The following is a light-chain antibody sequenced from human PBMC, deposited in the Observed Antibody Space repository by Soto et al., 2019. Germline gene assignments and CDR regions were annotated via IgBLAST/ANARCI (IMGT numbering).Light chain of an antibody. Sequence: QSALTQPRSVSGSPGQSDTISCTGTSSDVGAYNYVSWYQHHPGKAPKVMIYDVSERPSGVPDRFSGSKSDNKASLTISGLQAEDEADYYCCSYAGSYSWVFGGGTKLTVL. J-gene: IGLJ3*02. CDR2: DVS. V-gene: IGLV2-11*01. CDR3: CSYAGSYSWV. CDR1: SSDVGAYNY.